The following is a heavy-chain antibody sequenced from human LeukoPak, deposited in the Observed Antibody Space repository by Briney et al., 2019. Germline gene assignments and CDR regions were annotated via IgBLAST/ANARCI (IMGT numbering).Heavy chain of an antibody. V-gene: IGHV3-23*01. D-gene: IGHD3-16*02. CDR1: GFTFSSYA. Sequence: GRSLRLSCAASGFTFSSYAMSWVHQAPGKGLEWVSAISGSGGSTYYADSVKGRFTISRDNSKNTLYLQMNSLRAEDTAVYYCAKVKTTFGGVIVPFDYWGQGTLVTVSS. CDR2: ISGSGGST. CDR3: AKVKTTFGGVIVPFDY. J-gene: IGHJ4*02.